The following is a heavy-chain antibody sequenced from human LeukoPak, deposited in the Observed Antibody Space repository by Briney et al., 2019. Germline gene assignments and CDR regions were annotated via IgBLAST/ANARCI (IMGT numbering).Heavy chain of an antibody. CDR1: GFTFSSYG. J-gene: IGHJ6*03. CDR3: GKKGWCSTSCAPYYYYYMDV. V-gene: IGHV3-30*02. D-gene: IGHD2-2*01. Sequence: GGSLRLSCAASGFTFSSYGMHWVRQAPGKGLEWVAFIRYDGSNKYYADSVKGRFTISRDNSKNTLYLQMKSLRAEDTAVYYCGKKGWCSTSCAPYYYYYMDVWGKGTTVTVSS. CDR2: IRYDGSNK.